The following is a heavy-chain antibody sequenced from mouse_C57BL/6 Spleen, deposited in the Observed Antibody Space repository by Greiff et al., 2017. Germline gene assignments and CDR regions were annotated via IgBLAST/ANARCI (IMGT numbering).Heavy chain of an antibody. V-gene: IGHV1-18*01. Sequence: VQLKQSGPELVKPGASVKIPCKASGYTFTDYNMDWVKQSHGKSLEWIGDINPNNGGTIYNQKFKGKDTLTVDKSSSTAYMELRSLTSEDTAVYYCARRGGTRGTCYFDYWGQGTTLTVSS. D-gene: IGHD4-1*01. J-gene: IGHJ2*01. CDR1: GYTFTDYN. CDR2: INPNNGGT. CDR3: ARRGGTRGTCYFDY.